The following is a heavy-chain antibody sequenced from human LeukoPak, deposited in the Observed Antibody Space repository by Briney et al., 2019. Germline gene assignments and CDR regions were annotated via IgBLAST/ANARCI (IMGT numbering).Heavy chain of an antibody. Sequence: SETLSLTCTVSGASISSDGFYWSWIRQLPGKGLGWFGYIYYTGFTYCKPSLKSRVTMSVDTSQNQFSLRMSSMTAADTAVYYCARAGLGLENYYYYMDVWGKGTTVTVSS. D-gene: IGHD3-16*01. V-gene: IGHV4-31*03. CDR1: GASISSDGFY. J-gene: IGHJ6*03. CDR3: ARAGLGLENYYYYMDV. CDR2: IYYTGFT.